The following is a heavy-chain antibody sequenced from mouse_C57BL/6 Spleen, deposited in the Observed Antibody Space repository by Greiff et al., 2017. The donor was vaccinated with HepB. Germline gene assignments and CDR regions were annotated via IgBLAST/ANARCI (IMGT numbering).Heavy chain of an antibody. CDR1: GYTFTSYW. CDR3: ARFDFDSLYAMDY. Sequence: QVQLQQPGAELVKPGASVKMSCKASGYTFTSYWITWVKQRPGQGLEWIGDIYPGSGSTNYNEKFKSKATLTVDTSSSTAYMQLSSLTSYDSAVYYCARFDFDSLYAMDYWGQGTSVTVSS. V-gene: IGHV1-55*01. CDR2: IYPGSGST. D-gene: IGHD2-4*01. J-gene: IGHJ4*01.